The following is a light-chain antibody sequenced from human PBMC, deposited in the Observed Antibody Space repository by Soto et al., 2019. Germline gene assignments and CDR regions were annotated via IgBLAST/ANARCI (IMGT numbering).Light chain of an antibody. J-gene: IGLJ1*01. CDR3: LSYADTAYV. CDR1: SSDVGGYNY. V-gene: IGLV2-8*01. CDR2: EVS. Sequence: QSALTQPPSASGSPGQSVTISCAGTSSDVGGYNYVSWYQQYPGKVPKLMIYEVSARPSGVPDRFSGSKSGNTAFLTVSGLQAEDEADYYCLSYADTAYVFGTGTKLTVL.